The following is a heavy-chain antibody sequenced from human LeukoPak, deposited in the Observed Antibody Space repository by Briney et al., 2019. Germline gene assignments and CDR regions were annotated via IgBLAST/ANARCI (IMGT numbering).Heavy chain of an antibody. D-gene: IGHD3-10*01. CDR2: INGGDYST. CDR1: GFTFRTSA. V-gene: IGHV3-23*01. CDR3: ATANPTPRGINFDY. J-gene: IGHJ4*02. Sequence: PGGSLRLSCAASGFTFRTSAMSWVRQAPGKGLQWLSSINGGDYSTYYADSVKGRFTISRDSSKNILYLQMNSLRTDDTAIYFCATANPTPRGINFDYWGQGTLATVSS.